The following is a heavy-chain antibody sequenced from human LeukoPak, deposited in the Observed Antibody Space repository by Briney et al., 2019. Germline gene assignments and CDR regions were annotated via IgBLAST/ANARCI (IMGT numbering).Heavy chain of an antibody. Sequence: SETLSLTCTVSGGSISSSSYYWGWIRQPPGKGLEWIGSIYYSGSTYYNPSLKSRVTMSVDTSKNQFSLKLSSVTAADTAVYYCAREYRTMAVNWFDPWGQGTLVTVSS. D-gene: IGHD4/OR15-4a*01. CDR2: IYYSGST. J-gene: IGHJ5*02. V-gene: IGHV4-39*07. CDR1: GGSISSSSYY. CDR3: AREYRTMAVNWFDP.